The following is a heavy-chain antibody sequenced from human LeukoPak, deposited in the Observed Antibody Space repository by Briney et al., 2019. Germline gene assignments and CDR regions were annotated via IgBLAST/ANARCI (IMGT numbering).Heavy chain of an antibody. J-gene: IGHJ4*02. CDR1: GFTFSTYW. CDR2: IKEDGSEK. V-gene: IGHV3-7*01. D-gene: IGHD3-22*01. Sequence: GGSLRLSCAASGFTFSTYWMSWVRQAPGKGLEWVANIKEDGSEKYYGDSVKGRFTISRDNAKNALYLEMNSLRVEDTAVYYCARDSSGYQWGQGTLVTVSS. CDR3: ARDSSGYQ.